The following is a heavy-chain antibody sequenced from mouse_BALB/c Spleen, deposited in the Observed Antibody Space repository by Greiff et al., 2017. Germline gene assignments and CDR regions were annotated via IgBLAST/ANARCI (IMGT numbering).Heavy chain of an antibody. Sequence: EVMLVESGGGLVQPGGSRKLSCAASGFTFSSFGMHWVRQAPEKGLEWVAYISSGSSTIYYADTVKGRFTISRDNPKNTLFLQMTSLRSEDTAMYYCARGGDGYFEAMDYWGQGTSVTVSS. CDR3: ARGGDGYFEAMDY. D-gene: IGHD2-3*01. CDR2: ISSGSSTI. J-gene: IGHJ4*01. CDR1: GFTFSSFG. V-gene: IGHV5-17*02.